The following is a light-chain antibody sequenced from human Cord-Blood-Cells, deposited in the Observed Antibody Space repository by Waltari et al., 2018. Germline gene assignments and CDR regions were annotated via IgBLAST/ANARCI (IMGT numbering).Light chain of an antibody. CDR2: DVS. J-gene: IGLJ3*02. Sequence: QSALTQPRSVSGSPGQSVTISCTGPSSDVGGYNYVSWYQQHPGKAPKLMIYDVSKRPSGVPDRFSGSKSGNTASLTISGLQAEDDADYYCCSYAGSYTWVFGGGTTLTVL. CDR1: SSDVGGYNY. CDR3: CSYAGSYTWV. V-gene: IGLV2-11*01.